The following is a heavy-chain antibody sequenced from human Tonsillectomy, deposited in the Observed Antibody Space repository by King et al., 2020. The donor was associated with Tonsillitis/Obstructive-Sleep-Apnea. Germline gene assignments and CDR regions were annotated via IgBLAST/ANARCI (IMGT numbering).Heavy chain of an antibody. J-gene: IGHJ4*02. CDR2: INHSGST. CDR3: ARGSVLRFLELLLRRTLYFDY. Sequence: VQLQQWGAGLLKPSETLSLTCAVYGGSFSGYYWSWIRQPPGKGLEWIGEINHSGSTNYNPSLKSRVTISVDTSTNQFSLKLSSVTAADTAVYYCARGSVLRFLELLLRRTLYFDYWGQGTLVTVSS. D-gene: IGHD3-3*01. V-gene: IGHV4-34*01. CDR1: GGSFSGYY.